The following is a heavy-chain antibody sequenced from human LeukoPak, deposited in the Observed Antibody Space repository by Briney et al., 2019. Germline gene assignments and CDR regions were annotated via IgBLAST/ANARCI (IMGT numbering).Heavy chain of an antibody. CDR1: GFTFSSYA. V-gene: IGHV3-30-3*01. CDR2: ISHDGSKK. D-gene: IGHD1-26*01. Sequence: GGSLRLSCAASGFTFSSYAMHWVRQAPGKGLERVAVISHDGSKKYYADSLKGRFTISRDNSKNTLYLQMNSLRPEDTAVYYCARDKVGATPLDYWGQGTLVTVSS. J-gene: IGHJ4*02. CDR3: ARDKVGATPLDY.